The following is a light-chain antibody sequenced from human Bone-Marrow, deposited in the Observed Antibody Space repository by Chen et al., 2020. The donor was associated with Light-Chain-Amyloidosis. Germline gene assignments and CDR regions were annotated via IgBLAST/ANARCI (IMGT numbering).Light chain of an antibody. CDR2: GSS. Sequence: IVLTQSPGTLSLSPGEGVNLSCRASQTISSNYLTWSQQKFVQAPRLLIYGSSSRATGIPDSFTGSGSGTDFTLTINRLEPEDFAMYYSQQYGTSPLTFGGGTKVELK. CDR3: QQYGTSPLT. CDR1: QTISSNY. J-gene: IGKJ4*01. V-gene: IGKV3-20*01.